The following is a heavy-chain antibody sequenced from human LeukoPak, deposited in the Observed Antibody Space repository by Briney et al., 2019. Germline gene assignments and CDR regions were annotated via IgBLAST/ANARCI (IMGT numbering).Heavy chain of an antibody. CDR2: ISYDGSKN. Sequence: PGESLRLSCAASGFTFSSDAMHWDRQAPGKGLEWVALISYDGSKNNYAGSVKGRFTISRENSNSTLYLQMNSLRAEDTAVYYCARGGYNSDWSRIDYWGQGTLVTVSS. J-gene: IGHJ4*02. D-gene: IGHD6-19*01. CDR1: GFTFSSDA. V-gene: IGHV3-30*01. CDR3: ARGGYNSDWSRIDY.